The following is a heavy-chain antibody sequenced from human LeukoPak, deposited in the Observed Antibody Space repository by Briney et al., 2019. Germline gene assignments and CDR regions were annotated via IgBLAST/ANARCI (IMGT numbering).Heavy chain of an antibody. Sequence: PGGSLSLSCAASGFTFNTYAMTWVRQAPGKGLEWVSTISGSGATTYYADSVKGRFTISRDNSKNTLYLQMSSLRAEDTAVYYCAKGGSTNFYYGDVWGQGTTVTVSS. CDR1: GFTFNTYA. J-gene: IGHJ6*02. CDR2: ISGSGATT. V-gene: IGHV3-23*01. D-gene: IGHD2/OR15-2a*01. CDR3: AKGGSTNFYYGDV.